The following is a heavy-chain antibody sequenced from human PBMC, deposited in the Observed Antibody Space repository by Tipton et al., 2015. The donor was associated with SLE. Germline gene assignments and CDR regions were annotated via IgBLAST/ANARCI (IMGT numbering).Heavy chain of an antibody. CDR3: ARYSSSYWYFDV. D-gene: IGHD6-6*01. Sequence: GLVKPSETLSLICAVSGYSISSGYYWGWIRQPPGKGLEWIGSISYSGSTYSNPSLKSRVTISVDTSKNQFSLKLSSVTAADTAVYYCARYSSSYWYFDVWGRGTLVTVSS. V-gene: IGHV4-38-2*01. CDR1: GYSISSGYY. J-gene: IGHJ2*01. CDR2: ISYSGST.